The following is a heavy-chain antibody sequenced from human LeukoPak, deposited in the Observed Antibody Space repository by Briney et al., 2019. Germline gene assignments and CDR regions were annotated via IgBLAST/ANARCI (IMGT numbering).Heavy chain of an antibody. D-gene: IGHD5-18*01. V-gene: IGHV4-39*01. J-gene: IGHJ4*02. Sequence: SETLTLTCTVSGGSISSSSYYWGWIRQPPGKGLEWIGSIYYSGSTYYNPSLKSRVTISVDTSKNQFSLKLSSVTAADTAVYYCARQGGYSYGRNTETIDYWGQGTLVTVSS. CDR2: IYYSGST. CDR3: ARQGGYSYGRNTETIDY. CDR1: GGSISSSSYY.